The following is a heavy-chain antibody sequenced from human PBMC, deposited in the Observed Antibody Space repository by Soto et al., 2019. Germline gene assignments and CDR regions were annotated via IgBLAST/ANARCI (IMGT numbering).Heavy chain of an antibody. V-gene: IGHV1-69*13. CDR3: SRFMVRGVVYYYYYGMDV. D-gene: IGHD3-10*01. CDR1: GGTFSSYA. Sequence: SVVDYRTDSGGTFSSYAISWLRGAHRHVLEWMGGIIPIFGTANYAQKFLARVTITADESTSTAYRELSSLRSEDTAVYYCSRFMVRGVVYYYYYGMDVWGQGTTVTVSS. CDR2: IIPIFGTA. J-gene: IGHJ6*02.